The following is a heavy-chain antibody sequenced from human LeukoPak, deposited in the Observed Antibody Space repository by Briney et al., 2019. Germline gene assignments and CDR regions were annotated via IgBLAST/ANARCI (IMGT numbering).Heavy chain of an antibody. V-gene: IGHV4-4*07. Sequence: SETLSLTCTVSGGSISSYYLTWIRQPAGKGLEWIGRINTSGSTNYNPSLKSRVTMSVDTSKNELSLKLTSVTAADTAVYYCARDRIISGYTEGFDYWGQGTLVTVSS. CDR2: INTSGST. CDR3: ARDRIISGYTEGFDY. J-gene: IGHJ4*02. CDR1: GGSISSYY. D-gene: IGHD3-22*01.